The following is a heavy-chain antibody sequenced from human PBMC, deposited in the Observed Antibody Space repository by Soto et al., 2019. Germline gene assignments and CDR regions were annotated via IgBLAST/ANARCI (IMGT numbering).Heavy chain of an antibody. J-gene: IGHJ4*02. D-gene: IGHD5-18*01. CDR2: IYYSGST. CDR3: ARHLYSYGRLYYFAF. Sequence: SETLSLTCTVSGGSISSSSYYWGWIRQPPGKGLEWIGSIYYSGSTYYNPSLKSRVTISVDTSKNQFSLKLSSVTAADTAVYYCARHLYSYGRLYYFAFRAQRTLVTVSS. CDR1: GGSISSSSYY. V-gene: IGHV4-39*01.